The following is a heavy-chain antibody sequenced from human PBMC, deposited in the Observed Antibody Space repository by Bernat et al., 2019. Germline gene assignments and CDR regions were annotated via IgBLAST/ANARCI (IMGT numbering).Heavy chain of an antibody. CDR2: IIPILGIA. CDR1: RGTFSSYT. V-gene: IGHV1-69*02. D-gene: IGHD3-22*01. Sequence: QVQLVQSGAEVKKPGSSVKVSCKASRGTFSSYTISWVRQAPGQGLEWMGRIIPILGIANYAQKFQGRVPSTQDKSTSRAYMELSSRRSEDTAVYYCARDEYDSSGYEEGSMPFDYWGQGTLVTVSS. J-gene: IGHJ4*02. CDR3: ARDEYDSSGYEEGSMPFDY.